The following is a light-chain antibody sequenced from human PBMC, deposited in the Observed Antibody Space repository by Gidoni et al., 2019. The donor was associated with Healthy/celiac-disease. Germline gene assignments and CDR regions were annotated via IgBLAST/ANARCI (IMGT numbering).Light chain of an antibody. CDR2: LGS. J-gene: IGKJ5*01. CDR1: QSLLHSNGYNY. Sequence: DIVMTQSPLSLPVTPGEPASIPCRSSQSLLHSNGYNYLDWYLQKPGQSPQLLIYLGSNRASGIPDRFSGSGSGTDFTLKISRVEAEDFGVYYCMQALQTPRTFGQGTRLEIK. CDR3: MQALQTPRT. V-gene: IGKV2-28*01.